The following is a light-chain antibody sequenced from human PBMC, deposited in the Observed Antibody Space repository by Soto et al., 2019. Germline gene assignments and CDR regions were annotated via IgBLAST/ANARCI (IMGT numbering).Light chain of an antibody. Sequence: EILFTQSPGTLCLSPGERATLSCRASQSVSNNYLAWYQQKPGQAPRLLIYGASNRATGIPDRFSGSGSGTDFTLTISSLQPEDFATYYCLQDYNYPRTFGQGTKVDIK. V-gene: IGKV3-20*01. CDR2: GAS. CDR3: LQDYNYPRT. J-gene: IGKJ1*01. CDR1: QSVSNNY.